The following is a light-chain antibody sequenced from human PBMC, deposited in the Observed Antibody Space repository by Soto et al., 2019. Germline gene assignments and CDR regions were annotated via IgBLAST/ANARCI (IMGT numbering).Light chain of an antibody. CDR1: QSVGSY. CDR3: QQRKNWPVT. J-gene: IGKJ5*01. CDR2: DAS. V-gene: IGKV3-11*01. Sequence: GQRASFSCTASQSVGSYLAWYQQKPGQAPRLLIYDASNRATGIPARFTGSGSETDFTLTISSLEAEDFAVYYCQQRKNWPVTFGEGTRVEIK.